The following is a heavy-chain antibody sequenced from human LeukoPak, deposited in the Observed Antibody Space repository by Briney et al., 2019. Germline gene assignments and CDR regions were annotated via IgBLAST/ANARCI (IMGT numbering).Heavy chain of an antibody. J-gene: IGHJ4*02. CDR3: ARSRDVAGTYLSFDY. Sequence: GESLRISCKGSGYSFTGYWIGWVRQMPGKGLEWMGIIYPGDSDTRYSPSFQGQVTISADKSISTAFLQWGSLKASDTAIYYCARSRDVAGTYLSFDYWGQGTLVTVSP. CDR1: GYSFTGYW. D-gene: IGHD6-19*01. V-gene: IGHV5-51*01. CDR2: IYPGDSDT.